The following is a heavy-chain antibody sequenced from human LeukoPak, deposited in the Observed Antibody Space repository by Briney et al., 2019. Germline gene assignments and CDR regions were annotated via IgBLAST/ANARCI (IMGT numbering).Heavy chain of an antibody. CDR2: IYANGIT. CDR1: GVSISAYH. Sequence: SETLSLTCTVSGVSISAYHWTWIRQPAGKRLEWIGRIYANGITSYNPSLESRLTISLDTSKNQLSLRLSSVTAADTALYYCAKKDGDFWGQGTLITVSS. CDR3: AKKDGDF. V-gene: IGHV4-4*07. J-gene: IGHJ4*02.